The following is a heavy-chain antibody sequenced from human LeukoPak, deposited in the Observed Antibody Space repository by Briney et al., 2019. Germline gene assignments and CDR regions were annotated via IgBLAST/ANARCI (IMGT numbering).Heavy chain of an antibody. CDR1: GGTFSSYA. D-gene: IGHD6-19*01. CDR3: ARGRGSGWFDAFDI. V-gene: IGHV1-69*05. CDR2: IIPIFGTA. Sequence: SVKVSCKASGGTFSSYAISWVRQAPGQGLEWMGRIIPIFGTANYAQKFQGRVTITTDESTSTAYMELSSLRSEDTAVYYCARGRGSGWFDAFDIWGQGTMVTVSS. J-gene: IGHJ3*02.